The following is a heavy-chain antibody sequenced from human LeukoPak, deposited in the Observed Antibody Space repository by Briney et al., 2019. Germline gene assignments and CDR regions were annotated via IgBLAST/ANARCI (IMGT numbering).Heavy chain of an antibody. J-gene: IGHJ4*02. V-gene: IGHV3-48*03. CDR2: ISSSGSTI. CDR1: GFTFGSYE. D-gene: IGHD6-19*01. CDR3: ARDSSGWYEVFDY. Sequence: GGSLRLSCAASGFTFGSYEMNWVRQAPGKGLEWVSYISSSGSTIYYADSVKGRFTISRDNAKNSLYLQMNSLRAEDTAVYYCARDSSGWYEVFDYWGQGTLVTVSS.